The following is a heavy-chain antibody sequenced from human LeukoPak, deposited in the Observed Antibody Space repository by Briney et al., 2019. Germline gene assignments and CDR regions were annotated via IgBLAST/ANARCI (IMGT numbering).Heavy chain of an antibody. CDR1: GGSINNALYY. J-gene: IGHJ4*02. CDR2: VSHDGIT. Sequence: SETLSLTCTVSGGSINNALYYWAWIRRTPEQQLEWMGSVSHDGITNYSPSLGGRVSLSADTSKNQFSLKVKSVTAADTAVYYCARDVDPHYWGQGILVTVSS. D-gene: IGHD5-12*01. V-gene: IGHV4-61*01. CDR3: ARDVDPHY.